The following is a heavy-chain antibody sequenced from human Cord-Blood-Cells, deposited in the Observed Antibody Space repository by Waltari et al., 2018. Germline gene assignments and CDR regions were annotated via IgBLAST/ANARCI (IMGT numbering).Heavy chain of an antibody. CDR3: AKDWVAGAYYYYYGMDV. D-gene: IGHD3-16*01. CDR1: GFTLDDYA. CDR2: NRWNSGSI. J-gene: IGHJ6*02. Sequence: EVQLVESGGGLVQPGRSLRLSCAASGFTLDDYAMHWVRQAPGKGLEWVSGNRWNSGSIGYADSVKGRFTISRDNAKNSLSLQMNSLRAEDTALYYCAKDWVAGAYYYYYGMDVWGQGTTVTVSS. V-gene: IGHV3-9*01.